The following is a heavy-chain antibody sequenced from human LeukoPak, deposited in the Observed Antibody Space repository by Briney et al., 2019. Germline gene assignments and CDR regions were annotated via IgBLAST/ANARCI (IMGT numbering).Heavy chain of an antibody. CDR1: GGSISRDYY. J-gene: IGHJ6*03. CDR2: IYTSGST. CDR3: ARRVGNIAYYYYYMDV. V-gene: IGHV4-61*09. Sequence: PSETLSLTCTVSGGSISRDYYWSWIRQPPGKGLEWIGHIYTSGSTNYNPSLKSRVTISLDTSKNQFSLKLNSVTAADTAVYYCARRVGNIAYYYYYMDVWGKGTTVTVSS.